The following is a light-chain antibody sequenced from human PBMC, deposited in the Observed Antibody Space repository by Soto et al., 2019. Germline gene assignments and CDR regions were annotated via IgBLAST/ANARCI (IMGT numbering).Light chain of an antibody. CDR3: ISYTYTGTHLV. V-gene: IGLV2-14*01. CDR2: EVR. Sequence: QSALTQPASVSGSPGQSITISCTGTSSDVGGYNYVSWYQQHPGKAPKLMIYEVRNRPSGVSNRFSGSKSGTTASLTISGLQAEDGADYYCISYTYTGTHLVFGGGTKLTVL. J-gene: IGLJ2*01. CDR1: SSDVGGYNY.